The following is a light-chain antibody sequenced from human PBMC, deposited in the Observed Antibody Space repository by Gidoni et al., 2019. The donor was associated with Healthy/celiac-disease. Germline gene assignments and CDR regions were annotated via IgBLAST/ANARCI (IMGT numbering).Light chain of an antibody. CDR2: GAA. CDR1: QSVSSN. Sequence: EIVMTQYPATLSVSPGESATLSCRASQSVSSNLAGYQQKPGQAPRLLINGAATRATGIPARFSGSGSGTEFTLTISSLQSEDFAVYYCQQYNNWPPITFGPGTKVDIK. J-gene: IGKJ3*01. CDR3: QQYNNWPPIT. V-gene: IGKV3D-15*01.